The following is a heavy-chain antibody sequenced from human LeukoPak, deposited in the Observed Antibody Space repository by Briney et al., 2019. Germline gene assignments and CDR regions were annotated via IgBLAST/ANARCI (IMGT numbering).Heavy chain of an antibody. Sequence: PSETLSLTCTVSGGSISSDYWSWIRQPPGKALEWIGYINYSGSTNHNPSHKSRVTISIDTTKNQFSLKLTSVTAADTAVYYCARLLGPLDYVWGSSRSDWGQGTLVTVSS. V-gene: IGHV4-59*08. CDR1: GGSISSDY. CDR3: ARLLGPLDYVWGSSRSD. D-gene: IGHD3-16*02. CDR2: INYSGST. J-gene: IGHJ4*02.